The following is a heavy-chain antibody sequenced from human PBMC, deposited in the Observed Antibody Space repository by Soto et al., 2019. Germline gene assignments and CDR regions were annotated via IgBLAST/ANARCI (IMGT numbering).Heavy chain of an antibody. J-gene: IGHJ5*02. CDR1: GYTFNDYE. Sequence: GASVKVSCKTSGYTFNDYEINWVRQATRQGLEWIGWMNPNSGETGYAQRLQGRVTMTTSTSLSTAYLELSSLTSDDTAVYYCARIAMPARPRWYNWFDPWGQGTLVTVSS. D-gene: IGHD2-2*01. V-gene: IGHV1-8*02. CDR3: ARIAMPARPRWYNWFDP. CDR2: MNPNSGET.